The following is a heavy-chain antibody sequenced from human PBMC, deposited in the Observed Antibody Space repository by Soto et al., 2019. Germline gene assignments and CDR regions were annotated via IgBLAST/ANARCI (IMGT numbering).Heavy chain of an antibody. CDR1: GFTVSSNY. J-gene: IGHJ3*02. CDR3: ARDTRFLEWLFDAFDI. Sequence: PGGSLRLSCAASGFTVSSNYMSWVRQAPGKGLEWVSLIYSGGSTYYADSLKGRFTISRDNSKNTLYLQMNSLRAEDTAVYYCARDTRFLEWLFDAFDIWGQGTMVTVSS. D-gene: IGHD3-3*01. V-gene: IGHV3-66*01. CDR2: IYSGGST.